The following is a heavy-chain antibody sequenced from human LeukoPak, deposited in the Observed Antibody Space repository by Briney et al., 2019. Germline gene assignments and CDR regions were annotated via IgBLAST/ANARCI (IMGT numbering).Heavy chain of an antibody. CDR1: GGSISSGGYY. Sequence: PSQTLSLTCTVSGGSISSGGYYWSWIRQHPGKGLEWIGYIYYSGSTYYNPSLKSRVTISVDTSKNQFSLKLSSVTAADTAVYYCARSSVVPYYLDYWGQGTLVTVSS. D-gene: IGHD5/OR15-5a*01. CDR3: ARSSVVPYYLDY. V-gene: IGHV4-31*03. CDR2: IYYSGST. J-gene: IGHJ4*02.